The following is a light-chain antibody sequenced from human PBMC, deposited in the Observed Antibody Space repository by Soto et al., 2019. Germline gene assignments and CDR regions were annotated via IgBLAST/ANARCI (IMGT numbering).Light chain of an antibody. J-gene: IGLJ3*02. CDR1: SSNIGSNY. Sequence: QSALTQPPSASGTPGQRVTISSSGSSSNIGSNYVYWYQQLSGTAPKLLIYPNNQRPSGVPDRFSGSKSGTSASLAISGLRSEDESDYYCAAWDDSLSGPVFGGGTKLTVL. V-gene: IGLV1-47*01. CDR3: AAWDDSLSGPV. CDR2: PNN.